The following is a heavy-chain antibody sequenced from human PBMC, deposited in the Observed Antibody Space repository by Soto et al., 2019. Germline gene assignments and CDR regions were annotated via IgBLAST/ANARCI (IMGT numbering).Heavy chain of an antibody. J-gene: IGHJ5*02. D-gene: IGHD4-17*01. CDR2: IYHSGGT. V-gene: IGHV4-4*02. Sequence: QVQLQESGPGLVKPSGTLSLTCAVSGGSISSSNWWSCGRRHPGKGLEWIGEIYHSGGTNYNPSLKSRVTISVDKSQNQFSLKLSAVAAADTAVYYWARRDYGGKRFQPWGQGTRVTVSS. CDR1: GGSISSSNW. CDR3: ARRDYGGKRFQP.